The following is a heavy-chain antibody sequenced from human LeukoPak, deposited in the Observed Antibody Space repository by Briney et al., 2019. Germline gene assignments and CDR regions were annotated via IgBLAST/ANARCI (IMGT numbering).Heavy chain of an antibody. CDR3: ARGVPEYYDFWSGYFYYFDY. Sequence: NPWETLSLTCTVSGGSISSYYWSWIRQPPGKGLEWIGYIYYSGSTNYNPSLKSRVTISVDTSKNQFSLKLTSVTAADTAVYYCARGVPEYYDFWSGYFYYFDYWGQGTLVTVSS. J-gene: IGHJ4*02. CDR2: IYYSGST. D-gene: IGHD3-3*01. V-gene: IGHV4-59*01. CDR1: GGSISSYY.